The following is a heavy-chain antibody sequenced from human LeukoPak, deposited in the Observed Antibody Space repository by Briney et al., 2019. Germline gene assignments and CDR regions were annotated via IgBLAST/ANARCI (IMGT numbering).Heavy chain of an antibody. Sequence: KPSETLSLTCTVSGYSISSGYYWGWIRRPPGKGLEWIGSIYHSGSTYYNPSLKSRVTISVDTSKNQFSLKLSSVTAADTAVYYCARDPPGPAYYYDQIEDAFDIWGQGTMVTVSS. V-gene: IGHV4-38-2*02. J-gene: IGHJ3*02. CDR1: GYSISSGYY. CDR2: IYHSGST. CDR3: ARDPPGPAYYYDQIEDAFDI. D-gene: IGHD3-22*01.